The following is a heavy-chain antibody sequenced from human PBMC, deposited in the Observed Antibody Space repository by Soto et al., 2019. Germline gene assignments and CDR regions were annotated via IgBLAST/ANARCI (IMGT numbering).Heavy chain of an antibody. V-gene: IGHV4-59*01. CDR1: GGSISSYY. CDR2: IYYSGST. Sequence: SETLSLTCTVSGGSISSYYWSWIRQPPGKGLEWIGYIYYSGSTNYNPSLKSRVTISVDTSKNQFSLKLSSVTAADTAVYYCAREVEGGRLGSFDYWGQGTLVTVSS. CDR3: AREVEGGRLGSFDY. J-gene: IGHJ4*02. D-gene: IGHD1-26*01.